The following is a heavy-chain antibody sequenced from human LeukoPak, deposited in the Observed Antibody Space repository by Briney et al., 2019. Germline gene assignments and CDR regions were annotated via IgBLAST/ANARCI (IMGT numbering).Heavy chain of an antibody. CDR1: GDSISSYY. V-gene: IGHV4-59*01. CDR2: IYYSGST. CDR3: ARGNYYDSNGYYYFDSIGGNWFDP. J-gene: IGHJ5*02. D-gene: IGHD3-22*01. Sequence: SETLSLTCTVSGDSISSYYWSWIRQPPGRGLEWIGYIYYSGSTNYNPSLKSRVTISVDTSENHFSLKLRSMTATDTAVYYCARGNYYDSNGYYYFDSIGGNWFDPWGQGTLVTVSS.